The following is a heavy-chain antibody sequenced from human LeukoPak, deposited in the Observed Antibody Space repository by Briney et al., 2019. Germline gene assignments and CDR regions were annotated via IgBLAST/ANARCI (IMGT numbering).Heavy chain of an antibody. Sequence: PGGSLRLSCAASGFTFSSYEMNWVRHAPGKGLEWVSYISSSGSTIYYADSVKGRFTISRDNAKNSLYLQMNSLRAEDTAVYYCARQLGEIEYYYYYMDVWGKGTTVTVSS. D-gene: IGHD1-1*01. V-gene: IGHV3-48*03. CDR2: ISSSGSTI. CDR1: GFTFSSYE. J-gene: IGHJ6*03. CDR3: ARQLGEIEYYYYYMDV.